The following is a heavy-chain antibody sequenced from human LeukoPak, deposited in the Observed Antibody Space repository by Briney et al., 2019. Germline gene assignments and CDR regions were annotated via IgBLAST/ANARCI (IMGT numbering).Heavy chain of an antibody. CDR3: AREPIYGSGSYYRAFDI. V-gene: IGHV4-59*01. D-gene: IGHD3-10*01. Sequence: SETLSLTCTVSGVSISSYYWSWIRQPPGKGLEWIGYIYYSGSTNYTPSLKSRVAISVDTSKNQFSLKLSSVTAADTAVYYCAREPIYGSGSYYRAFDIWGQGTMVTVSS. CDR1: GVSISSYY. CDR2: IYYSGST. J-gene: IGHJ3*02.